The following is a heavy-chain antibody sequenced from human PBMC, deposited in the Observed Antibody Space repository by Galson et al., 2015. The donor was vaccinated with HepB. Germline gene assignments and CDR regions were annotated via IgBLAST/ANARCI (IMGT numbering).Heavy chain of an antibody. CDR3: ATAPKGIVVVPAVDY. CDR1: GYTFTSYY. J-gene: IGHJ4*02. V-gene: IGHV1-46*01. Sequence: SVKVSCKASGYTFTSYYMHWVRQAPGQGLEWMGIINPSGGSTSYAQKFQGRVTMTRDTSTSTVYMELSSLRSEDTAVYYCATAPKGIVVVPAVDYWGQGTLVTVSS. D-gene: IGHD2-2*01. CDR2: INPSGGST.